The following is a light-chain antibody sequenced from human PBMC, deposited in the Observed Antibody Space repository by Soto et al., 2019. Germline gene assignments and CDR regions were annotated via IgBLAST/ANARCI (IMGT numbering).Light chain of an antibody. Sequence: EIVLTQSPGTLSLSPGERATLSCRASQSVSSSYLAWYQQKPGQAPRLLIYGASIRATGIPDRFRGSGSGTDFTLTISRLEPEVFAVYYCQQYGSSPLTFGQGTKVEIE. CDR2: GAS. CDR3: QQYGSSPLT. J-gene: IGKJ1*01. V-gene: IGKV3-20*01. CDR1: QSVSSSY.